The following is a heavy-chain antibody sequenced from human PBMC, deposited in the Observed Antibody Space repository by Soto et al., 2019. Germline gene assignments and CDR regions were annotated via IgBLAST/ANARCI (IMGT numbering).Heavy chain of an antibody. Sequence: QVQLQESGPGLVKHSGTLSLTCAVSGGFISSSNWWSWVRQPPGKGLEWIWEIYHSGSTNYNPSLKSLVTISVHKSKNQLSLKLTSVTASDTAVYYCAGNSGTYAFAYWGQGTLVTVSS. D-gene: IGHD1-26*01. CDR1: GGFISSSNW. V-gene: IGHV4-4*02. CDR2: IYHSGST. CDR3: AGNSGTYAFAY. J-gene: IGHJ4*02.